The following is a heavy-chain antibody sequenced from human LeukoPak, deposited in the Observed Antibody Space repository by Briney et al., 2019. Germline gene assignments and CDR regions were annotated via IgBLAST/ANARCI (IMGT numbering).Heavy chain of an antibody. CDR3: AKIDARSRFGELFGAFDI. D-gene: IGHD3-10*02. Sequence: PGGSLRLSCAASGFTFSSYAMSWVRQAPGKGLEWVSAISGSGGSTYYADSVKGRFTISRDNSKNTLYLQMNSLRAEDTAVYYCAKIDARSRFGELFGAFDIWGQGTMVTVSS. CDR1: GFTFSSYA. CDR2: ISGSGGST. J-gene: IGHJ3*02. V-gene: IGHV3-23*01.